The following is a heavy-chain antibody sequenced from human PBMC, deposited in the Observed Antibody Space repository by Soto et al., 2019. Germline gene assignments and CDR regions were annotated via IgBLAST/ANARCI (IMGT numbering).Heavy chain of an antibody. V-gene: IGHV3-30-3*01. Sequence: PGGSLRLSCAASGFTFSSYAMHWVRQAPVKGLEWVAVISYDGSNKYYADSVKGRFTISRDNSKNTLYLQMNSLRAEDTAVYYCAREARTVEDVWGQRTTVTVSS. CDR1: GFTFSSYA. CDR2: ISYDGSNK. J-gene: IGHJ6*02. CDR3: AREARTVEDV.